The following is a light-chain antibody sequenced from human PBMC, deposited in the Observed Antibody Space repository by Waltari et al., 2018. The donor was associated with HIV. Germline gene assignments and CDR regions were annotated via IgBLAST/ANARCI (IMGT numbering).Light chain of an antibody. V-gene: IGLV1-47*01. CDR2: RDY. Sequence: QSVLTQPPSASGTLGQRVTISCPGSHSTVGSKPVYWFQQVPGTAPKLLIYRDYQRRSGIPDRFSGSKSGASASLTISGLRSEDEADYYCVAWDDSLSGYVFGTGTKVSVL. J-gene: IGLJ1*01. CDR3: VAWDDSLSGYV. CDR1: HSTVGSKP.